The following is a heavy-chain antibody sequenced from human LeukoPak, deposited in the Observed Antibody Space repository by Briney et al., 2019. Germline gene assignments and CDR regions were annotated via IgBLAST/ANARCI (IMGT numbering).Heavy chain of an antibody. V-gene: IGHV4-30-2*01. Sequence: SETLSLTCAVSGGSISSGGYSWSWIRQPPGKGLEWIGYIYHSGSTYYNPSLKSRATISVDRSKNQFSLKLSSVTAADTAVYYCARGARYSGSYWASTRRYNWFDPWGQGTLVTVSS. CDR3: ARGARYSGSYWASTRRYNWFDP. CDR2: IYHSGST. J-gene: IGHJ5*02. CDR1: GGSISSGGYS. D-gene: IGHD1-26*01.